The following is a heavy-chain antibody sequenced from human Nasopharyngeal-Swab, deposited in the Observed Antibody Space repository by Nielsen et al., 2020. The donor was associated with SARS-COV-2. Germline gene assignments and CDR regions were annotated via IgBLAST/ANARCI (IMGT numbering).Heavy chain of an antibody. D-gene: IGHD3-22*01. CDR3: ARVFDYYDSSGYYIRYYYYMDV. J-gene: IGHJ6*03. Sequence: SETLSLTCAVSGGSISSGGYSWSWIRQPPGKGLEWIGYIYHSGSTYYNPSLKSRVTISVDRSKNQFSLKLSSVTAADTAVYYCARVFDYYDSSGYYIRYYYYMDVWGKGTTVTVSS. CDR1: GGSISSGGYS. CDR2: IYHSGST. V-gene: IGHV4-30-2*02.